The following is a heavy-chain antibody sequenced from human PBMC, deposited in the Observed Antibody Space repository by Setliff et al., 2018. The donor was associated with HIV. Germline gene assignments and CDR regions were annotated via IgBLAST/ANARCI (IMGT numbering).Heavy chain of an antibody. D-gene: IGHD6-13*01. Sequence: ASVKVSCKASGYTFTAYYIHWVRQAPGHGLQLMGRIEPSSGGTNYAQKFQGRVTMTRDTSISTAYMELSRLRSDDTAMYYCATDPGYSSTWYSESFQHWGQGTVVTVSS. CDR2: IEPSSGGT. V-gene: IGHV1-2*06. J-gene: IGHJ1*01. CDR3: ATDPGYSSTWYSESFQH. CDR1: GYTFTAYY.